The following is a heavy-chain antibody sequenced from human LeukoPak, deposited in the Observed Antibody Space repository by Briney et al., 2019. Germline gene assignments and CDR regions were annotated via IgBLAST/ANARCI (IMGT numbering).Heavy chain of an antibody. J-gene: IGHJ4*02. D-gene: IGHD6-19*01. Sequence: PSETLSLTCTVSGGSISSYFWSWIRQPPGKGLEWIGYISYSGTPSYNPSLKSRVTISVDTSKKQFSLKLSSVTAADSAVYYCAAAPGSSGWSDYWGQGTLVTVSS. CDR1: GGSISSYF. V-gene: IGHV4-59*03. CDR3: AAAPGSSGWSDY. CDR2: ISYSGTP.